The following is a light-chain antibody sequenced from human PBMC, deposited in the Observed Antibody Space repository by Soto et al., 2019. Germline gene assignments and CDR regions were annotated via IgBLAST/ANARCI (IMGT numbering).Light chain of an antibody. CDR2: GAS. CDR3: QQYNNWPQLT. Sequence: EIVMTQSPATLSVSPGDRATLSCRASQSVSSNLAWYQQKPGQTPRLLIYGASTRATGIPARFSGSGSGTEFTLTISSLQSEDFAVYYCQQYNNWPQLTFGGGTKVEIK. CDR1: QSVSSN. J-gene: IGKJ4*01. V-gene: IGKV3-15*01.